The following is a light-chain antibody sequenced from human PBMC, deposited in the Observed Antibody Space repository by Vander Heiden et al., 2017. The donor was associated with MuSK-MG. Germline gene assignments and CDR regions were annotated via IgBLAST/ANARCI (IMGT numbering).Light chain of an antibody. CDR2: KAS. CDR3: QQENSSPWT. CDR1: QSISSW. V-gene: IGKV1-5*03. Sequence: DIQMTQSPSTLSASVGDRVTITCRASQSISSWLAWYQQKPGKAPKLLIYKASSLESGVPSRFSGSGSGTEFTLTISSLHPDDFATYYCQQENSSPWTFGQGTKVEIK. J-gene: IGKJ1*01.